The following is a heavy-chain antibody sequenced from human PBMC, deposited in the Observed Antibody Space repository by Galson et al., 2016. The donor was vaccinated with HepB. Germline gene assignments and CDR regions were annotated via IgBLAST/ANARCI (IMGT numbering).Heavy chain of an antibody. Sequence: LRLSCAASGFHFSSYAMSWVRQHPGKGLEWIGYIFYSGSTYYNPSLESRVTISIDSSKNQFSLKLNSVTAADTAIYYCTRDHYSDYPYYFDYWGQGILVTVSS. CDR3: TRDHYSDYPYYFDY. CDR1: GFHFSSYA. J-gene: IGHJ4*02. D-gene: IGHD4-11*01. V-gene: IGHV4-31*02. CDR2: IFYSGST.